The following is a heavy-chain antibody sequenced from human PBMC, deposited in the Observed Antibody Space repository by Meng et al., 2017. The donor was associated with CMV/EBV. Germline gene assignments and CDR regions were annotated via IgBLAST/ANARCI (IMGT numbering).Heavy chain of an antibody. D-gene: IGHD4-17*01. V-gene: IGHV3-33*06. Sequence: GGSLRLSCAPSGFTFSNYGMHWVRQAPGKGLEWVAVIWFDGSNEHYADSVKGRFTISRDNSKNTLYLQMTGLRAEDTAVYYCAKGAGGSYTMTTTGYYGMDVWGQGTTVTVSS. CDR2: IWFDGSNE. CDR3: AKGAGGSYTMTTTGYYGMDV. CDR1: GFTFSNYG. J-gene: IGHJ6*02.